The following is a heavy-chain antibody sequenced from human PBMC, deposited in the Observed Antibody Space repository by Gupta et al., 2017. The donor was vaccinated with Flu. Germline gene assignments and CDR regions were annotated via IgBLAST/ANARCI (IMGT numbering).Heavy chain of an antibody. J-gene: IGHJ6*03. Sequence: QMHLVESGEGVVQFGTSLRLSCAASGFTFSSYGLPWVRQAPGKGLGGVSDIARDGSHKDHADSVRGLFTISRDKSKNTLSLEMDSLRVEDTAVYYCAKDGPWTASCPYYCYYMDVWGKGTTVTVSS. V-gene: IGHV3-30*18. CDR3: AKDGPWTASCPYYCYYMDV. D-gene: IGHD2-2*01. CDR2: IARDGSHK. CDR1: GFTFSSYG.